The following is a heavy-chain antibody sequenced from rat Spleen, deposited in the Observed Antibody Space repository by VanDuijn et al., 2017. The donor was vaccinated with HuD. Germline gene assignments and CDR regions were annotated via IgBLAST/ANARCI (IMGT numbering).Heavy chain of an antibody. V-gene: IGHV5-7*01. D-gene: IGHD1-11*01. J-gene: IGHJ4*01. CDR1: GFTFDDYG. CDR3: TRDQYGMDA. CDR2: ITWGGSNT. Sequence: EVQLVESGGGLVQPGRSLKLSCAASGFTFDDYGMAWVRQAPKNGLEWVASITWGGSNTVYTDNVKGRFTISRNNAKNALYLQMNSLRSEDTATYYCTRDQYGMDAWGQGASVTVSS.